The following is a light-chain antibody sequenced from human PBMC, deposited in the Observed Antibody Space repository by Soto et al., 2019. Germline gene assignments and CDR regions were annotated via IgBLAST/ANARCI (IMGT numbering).Light chain of an antibody. CDR3: QQYNNWHQT. V-gene: IGKV3-15*01. CDR1: QSVSSN. CDR2: GAS. J-gene: IGKJ1*01. Sequence: EIVMTQSPATLSVSPGERATLSCRASQSVSSNLAWYQQKLGQAPRLLIYGASTRATSIPARFSGSGSGTEFTLTLSSLQSEDCAVYYCQQYNNWHQTFGQGTKVEIK.